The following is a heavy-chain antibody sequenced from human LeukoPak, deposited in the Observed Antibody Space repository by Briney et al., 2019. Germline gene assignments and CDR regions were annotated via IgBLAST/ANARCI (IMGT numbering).Heavy chain of an antibody. V-gene: IGHV3-21*01. Sequence: PGGSLRLSCAASGFTFSSYSMNWVRQAPGKGLEWVSSISSSSSYIYYADSVKGRFTISRDNAKNSLYLQMNSLRAEDTAVYYCARSIAARYTVVDYWGQGTLVTVSS. CDR1: GFTFSSYS. D-gene: IGHD6-6*01. CDR2: ISSSSSYI. J-gene: IGHJ4*02. CDR3: ARSIAARYTVVDY.